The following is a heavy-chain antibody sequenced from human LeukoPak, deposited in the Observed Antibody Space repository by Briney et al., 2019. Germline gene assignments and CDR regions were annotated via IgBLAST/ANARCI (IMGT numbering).Heavy chain of an antibody. V-gene: IGHV3-7*05. D-gene: IGHD3-22*01. CDR2: IKEDGSEK. Sequence: GGSLTLSCAASGFTFSEYWMTWVRQAPGKGLEWVASIKEDGSEKYYVDSVKGRCTISRDNAKNSLYLQMNSLRVEDTAMYYCARFTTGFDYWGQGTLVSVSS. J-gene: IGHJ4*02. CDR1: GFTFSEYW. CDR3: ARFTTGFDY.